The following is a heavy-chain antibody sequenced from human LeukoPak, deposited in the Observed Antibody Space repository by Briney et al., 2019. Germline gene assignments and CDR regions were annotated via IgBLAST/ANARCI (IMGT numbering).Heavy chain of an antibody. Sequence: SETLSLTYTVSGGSISSGGYYWTWIRQHPGKGLEWIGYISYSGNTYYNPSFKSRVTISGDTSKNQFSLKLSSVTAADTAVYYCARKLGSSGYYYETGGFDPWGQGTLVTVSS. CDR1: GGSISSGGYY. D-gene: IGHD3-22*01. J-gene: IGHJ5*02. CDR2: ISYSGNT. V-gene: IGHV4-31*03. CDR3: ARKLGSSGYYYETGGFDP.